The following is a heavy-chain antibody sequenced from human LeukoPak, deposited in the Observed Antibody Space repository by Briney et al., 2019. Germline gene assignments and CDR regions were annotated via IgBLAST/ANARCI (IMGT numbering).Heavy chain of an antibody. Sequence: GGSLRLSCAASGFTFSSYAMHWVRQAPGKGLEWVSGISWNSGSIGYADSVKGRFTISRDNAKNSLYLQMNSLRPEDTALYYCAKEGDILTGYLDYWGQGTLVTVSS. CDR2: ISWNSGSI. CDR1: GFTFSSYA. V-gene: IGHV3-9*01. D-gene: IGHD3-9*01. J-gene: IGHJ4*02. CDR3: AKEGDILTGYLDY.